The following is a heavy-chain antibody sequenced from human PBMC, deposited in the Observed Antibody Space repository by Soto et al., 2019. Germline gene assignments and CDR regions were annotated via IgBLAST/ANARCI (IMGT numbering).Heavy chain of an antibody. V-gene: IGHV3-23*01. CDR1: GFTFSSYA. CDR3: AKDRNRLERPSPLDY. D-gene: IGHD3-3*01. CDR2: ISGSGGST. Sequence: PGGSLRLSCAASGFTFSSYAMSWVRQAPGKGLEWVSAISGSGGSTYYADSVKGRFTISRDNSKNTLYLQMNSLRAEDTAVYYCAKDRNRLERPSPLDYWGQGTLVTVSS. J-gene: IGHJ4*02.